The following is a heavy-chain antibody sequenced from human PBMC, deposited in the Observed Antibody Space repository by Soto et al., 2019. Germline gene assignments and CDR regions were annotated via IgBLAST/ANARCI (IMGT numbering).Heavy chain of an antibody. CDR2: ISSSGRRT. D-gene: IGHD5-18*01. CDR3: AGPGYSSQDY. V-gene: IGHV3-23*01. Sequence: GGSLRLSCGTSGFTFANFGMGWVRQAPGKGLYWVSGISSSGRRTYYADSVKGRFTISRDNSKNTLYLQMDSLRADDTAVYYCAGPGYSSQDYWGQGALVTVSS. CDR1: GFTFANFG. J-gene: IGHJ4*02.